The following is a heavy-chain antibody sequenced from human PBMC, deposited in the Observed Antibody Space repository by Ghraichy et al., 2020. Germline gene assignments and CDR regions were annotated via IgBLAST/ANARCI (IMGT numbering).Heavy chain of an antibody. CDR2: ISADNGNT. J-gene: IGHJ6*02. CDR3: ARDNSIRGVLIGTHYYCGMDV. CDR1: GYTFSDSD. Sequence: ASVKVSCKASGYTFSDSDITWVRQAPGHGLEWMGWISADNGNTKVAQSLQGRLTMTTDTSTGTAYLELRSLRSDDTAIYYCARDNSIRGVLIGTHYYCGMDVWGQGTSVTVSS. V-gene: IGHV1-18*01. D-gene: IGHD3-10*01.